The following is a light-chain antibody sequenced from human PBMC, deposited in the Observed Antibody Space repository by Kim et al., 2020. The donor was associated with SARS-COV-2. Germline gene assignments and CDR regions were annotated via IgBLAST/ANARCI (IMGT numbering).Light chain of an antibody. Sequence: QPVLTQPTSLSTSPGASARFTCTLRSDINVNTYNIYWYQQKPGSLPHYLLRFKSASNNQQGSGVPSRFSGSKDASTNAGLLLISGLQSEDEADYYCAIWYSNTWVFGRGTQLTVL. CDR3: AIWYSNTWV. J-gene: IGLJ3*02. CDR2: FKSASNN. CDR1: SDINVNTYN. V-gene: IGLV5-39*01.